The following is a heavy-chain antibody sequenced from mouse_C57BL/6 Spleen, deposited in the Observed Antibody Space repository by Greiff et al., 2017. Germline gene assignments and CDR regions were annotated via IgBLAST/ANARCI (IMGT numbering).Heavy chain of an antibody. J-gene: IGHJ3*01. CDR1: GYTFTDYY. CDR2: INPNNGGT. V-gene: IGHV1-26*01. CDR3: ARRAWDWFAY. D-gene: IGHD4-1*01. Sequence: EVQLQQSGPELVKPGASVKISCKASGYTFTDYYMNWVKQSHGKSLEWIGDINPNNGGTSYNQKFKGKATLTVDKSSSTAYMELRSLTSEDSAVYYCARRAWDWFAYWGQGTLVTVSA.